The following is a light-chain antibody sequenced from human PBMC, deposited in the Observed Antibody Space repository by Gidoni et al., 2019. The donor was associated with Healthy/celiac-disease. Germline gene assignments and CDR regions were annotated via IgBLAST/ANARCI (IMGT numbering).Light chain of an antibody. V-gene: IGKV1-39*01. Sequence: DIQMTQFPSSRSASVGDRVTINCRASQSISSYLNWYQQKPGKAPKRLIYAASSLQSGVPSRFSGSGSGTDFTLTISSLQPEDFATYYCQQSYSTPQWTFGQGTKVEIK. J-gene: IGKJ1*01. CDR3: QQSYSTPQWT. CDR2: AAS. CDR1: QSISSY.